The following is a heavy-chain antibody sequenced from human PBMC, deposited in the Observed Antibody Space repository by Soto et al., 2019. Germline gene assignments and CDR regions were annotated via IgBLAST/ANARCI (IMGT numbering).Heavy chain of an antibody. Sequence: GGSLRLSXAASGFTFSSYGMHWVRQAPGKGLEWVAVISYDGSNKYYADSVKGRFTISRDNSKNTLYLQMNSLRAEDTAVYYCAKDVQRFLEWLSYYYGMDVWGQGTTVTVSS. D-gene: IGHD3-3*01. V-gene: IGHV3-30*18. CDR3: AKDVQRFLEWLSYYYGMDV. J-gene: IGHJ6*02. CDR2: ISYDGSNK. CDR1: GFTFSSYG.